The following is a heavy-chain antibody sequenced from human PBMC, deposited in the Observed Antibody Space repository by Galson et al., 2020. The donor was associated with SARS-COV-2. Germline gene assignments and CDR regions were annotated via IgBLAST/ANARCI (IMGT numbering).Heavy chain of an antibody. CDR3: SRESREWEPANWYDP. J-gene: IGHJ5*02. D-gene: IGHD1-26*01. CDR2: IRSKAYGEAT. CDR1: GFTFGDYT. V-gene: IGHV3-49*03. Sequence: GESLKISCTASGFTFGDYTMNWFRQAPGKGLEWVGFIRSKAYGEATEYAASVKGRFYISRDDFKSMAYLQVNSLKSEDTAVYYCSRESREWEPANWYDPWGQGTLVTVSS.